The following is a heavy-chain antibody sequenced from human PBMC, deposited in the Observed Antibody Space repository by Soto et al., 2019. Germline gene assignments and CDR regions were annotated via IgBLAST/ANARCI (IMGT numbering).Heavy chain of an antibody. V-gene: IGHV3-23*01. CDR1: GFTFSNYA. CDR3: AREVGAPSGWLDP. CDR2: ISGSGGLK. D-gene: IGHD1-26*01. J-gene: IGHJ5*02. Sequence: EVQLSESGGDLRQPGGSLRLSCAASGFTFSNYAMTWVRQTPGKGLEWVSGISGSGGLKYYADSVQGQFTVSRDNSKNILYLQMDNLRDADTALYYCAREVGAPSGWLDPWGQGTQVTVSS.